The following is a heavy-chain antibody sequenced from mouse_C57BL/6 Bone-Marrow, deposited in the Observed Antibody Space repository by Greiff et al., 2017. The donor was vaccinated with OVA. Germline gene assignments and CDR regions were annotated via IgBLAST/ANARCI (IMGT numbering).Heavy chain of an antibody. D-gene: IGHD4-1*01. Sequence: DVKLQESGAELVRPGASVKLSCTASGFNIKDDYMHWVKQRPEQGLEWIGWIDPENGDTEYASKFQGKATITADTSSNTAYLQLSSLTSEDTAVYYCTTPNWDYFDYWGQGTTLTVSS. CDR2: IDPENGDT. CDR3: TTPNWDYFDY. V-gene: IGHV14-4*01. CDR1: GFNIKDDY. J-gene: IGHJ2*01.